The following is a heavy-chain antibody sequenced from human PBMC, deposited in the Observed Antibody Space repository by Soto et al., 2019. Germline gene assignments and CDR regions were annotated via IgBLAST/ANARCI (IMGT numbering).Heavy chain of an antibody. V-gene: IGHV3-30*18. CDR1: GFTFSRYG. CDR3: AKPSYYDILTSFDY. D-gene: IGHD3-9*01. CDR2: ISYDGSNK. J-gene: IGHJ4*02. Sequence: QVQLVESGGGVVQPGRSLRLSCAASGFTFSRYGMHWVRQAPGKGLEWVAVISYDGSNKYYADSVKGRFTISRDNSKNTLYLQMNSLRAEDTAVYYCAKPSYYDILTSFDYWGQGTLVTVSS.